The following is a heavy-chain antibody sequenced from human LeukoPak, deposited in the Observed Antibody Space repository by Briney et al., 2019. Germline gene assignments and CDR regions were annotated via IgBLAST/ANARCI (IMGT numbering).Heavy chain of an antibody. CDR2: ITGSGSGI. J-gene: IGHJ4*02. CDR1: GFTFSNYA. V-gene: IGHV3-23*01. Sequence: GGSLRLSCAASGFTFSNYAMSWVRQAPGKGLEWVSAITGSGSGIYYADSMKSRFNISRDNSKNTLYLQINSLRAEDTAVYYCAKWGDYDVLTGYYVSDYWGQGTLVTVSS. D-gene: IGHD3-9*01. CDR3: AKWGDYDVLTGYYVSDY.